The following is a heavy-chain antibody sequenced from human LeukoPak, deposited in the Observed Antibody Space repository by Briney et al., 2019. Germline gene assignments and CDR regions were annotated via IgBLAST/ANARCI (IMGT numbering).Heavy chain of an antibody. V-gene: IGHV3-30*03. CDR1: GFTFSSYG. Sequence: GGSLRLSCAASGFTFSSYGMHWVRQAPGKGLEWVAVISYDGSNKYYADSVKGRFTISRDNSKNTLYLQMNSLRAEDTAVYYCARGAKGTKQNWFDPWGQGTLVTVSS. D-gene: IGHD1-7*01. J-gene: IGHJ5*02. CDR2: ISYDGSNK. CDR3: ARGAKGTKQNWFDP.